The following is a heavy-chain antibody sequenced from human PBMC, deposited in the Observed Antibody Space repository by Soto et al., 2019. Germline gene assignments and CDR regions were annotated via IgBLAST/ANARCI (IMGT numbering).Heavy chain of an antibody. V-gene: IGHV3-23*01. CDR1: GFTFSSYA. J-gene: IGHJ4*02. D-gene: IGHD3-16*02. Sequence: PGGSLRLSCAASGFTFSSYAMSWVRQAPGKGLEWVSAISGSGGSTYYADSVKGRFTISRDNSKNTLYLQMNSLRAEDTAVYYCARGYIWGSYRSRSTYYFDYWGQGTLVTVSS. CDR3: ARGYIWGSYRSRSTYYFDY. CDR2: ISGSGGST.